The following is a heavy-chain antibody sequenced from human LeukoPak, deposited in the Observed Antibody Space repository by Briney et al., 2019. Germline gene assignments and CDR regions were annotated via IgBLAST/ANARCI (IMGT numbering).Heavy chain of an antibody. CDR1: GYTFTGYY. D-gene: IGHD2-15*01. CDR3: ARHPLRRWPLFDY. J-gene: IGHJ4*02. V-gene: IGHV7-4-1*02. Sequence: VKVSCKASGYTFTGYYMHWVRQAPGQGLEWMGWINTNTGNPTYAQGFTGRFVFSLDTSVSTAYLQISSLKAEDTAVYYCARHPLRRWPLFDYWGQGTLVTVSS. CDR2: INTNTGNP.